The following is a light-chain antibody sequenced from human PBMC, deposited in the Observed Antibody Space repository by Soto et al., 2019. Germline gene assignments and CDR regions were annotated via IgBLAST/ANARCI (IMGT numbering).Light chain of an antibody. Sequence: EFVLTQSPGTLSLSPGERATLSCRASQTVRNNYLAWYQQKPGQAPRLLIYDASSRATGIPDRFSGSGSRTDYTLTISRLEPEDFAVYYCQQFSIYPLTFGGGTKVEIK. CDR1: QTVRNNY. CDR2: DAS. CDR3: QQFSIYPLT. V-gene: IGKV3-20*01. J-gene: IGKJ4*01.